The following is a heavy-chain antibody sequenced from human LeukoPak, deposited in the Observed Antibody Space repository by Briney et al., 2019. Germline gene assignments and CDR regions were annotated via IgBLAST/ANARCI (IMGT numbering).Heavy chain of an antibody. CDR1: GFTFRSYW. J-gene: IGHJ3*02. Sequence: PGGSLRLSCAASGFTFRSYWMHWVRQVPGKGLVWVSLINSDGTTSHADSVKGRFTISRDNAKNTLYLQMNSLRGEDTAVYYCARVGVSWGGFDIWGQGTMVTVSS. D-gene: IGHD3-3*01. CDR3: ARVGVSWGGFDI. V-gene: IGHV3-74*01. CDR2: INSDGTT.